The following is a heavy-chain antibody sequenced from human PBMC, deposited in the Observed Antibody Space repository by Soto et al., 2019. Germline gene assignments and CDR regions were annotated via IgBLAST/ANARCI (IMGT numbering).Heavy chain of an antibody. V-gene: IGHV3-49*03. CDR1: GFTFGDYS. CDR3: TRDRSVDIVVVVAATHDAFDI. CDR2: IRSKAYGGTT. D-gene: IGHD2-15*01. J-gene: IGHJ3*02. Sequence: PGGSLRLSCTASGFTFGDYSMSWFRQAPGKGLEWVGFIRSKAYGGTTEYAASVKGRFTISRDDSKSIAYLQMNSLKTEDTAVYYCTRDRSVDIVVVVAATHDAFDIWGQGTMVTVSS.